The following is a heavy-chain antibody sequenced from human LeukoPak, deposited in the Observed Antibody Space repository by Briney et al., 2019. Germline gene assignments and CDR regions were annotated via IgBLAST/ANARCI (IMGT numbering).Heavy chain of an antibody. CDR2: IYPGDSDT. D-gene: IGHD3-10*01. V-gene: IGHV5-51*01. Sequence: GESLKISCKGSGYSFTSYWIGWVRQMPGKGLEWMGIIYPGDSDTRYSPSFQGQVTISADKSISTAYLQWSSLKASDTAMYYCASSTMVRGVRRGAFDIWGQGTMVTVSS. J-gene: IGHJ3*02. CDR1: GYSFTSYW. CDR3: ASSTMVRGVRRGAFDI.